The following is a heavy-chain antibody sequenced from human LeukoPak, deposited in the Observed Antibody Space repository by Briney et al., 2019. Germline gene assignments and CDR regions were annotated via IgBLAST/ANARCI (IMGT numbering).Heavy chain of an antibody. Sequence: PSETLSLTCAVYGGSFSGYYWSWIRQPPGKGLEWIGEINHSGSTNYNPSLKSRVTISVDTSKNQFSLKLSSVTAADTAVYYCARVGSRGMDVWGQGTTVAVSS. D-gene: IGHD3-10*01. CDR1: GGSFSGYY. J-gene: IGHJ6*02. CDR3: ARVGSRGMDV. CDR2: INHSGST. V-gene: IGHV4-34*01.